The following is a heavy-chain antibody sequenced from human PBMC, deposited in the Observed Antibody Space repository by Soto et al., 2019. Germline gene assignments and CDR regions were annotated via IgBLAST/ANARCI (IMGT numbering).Heavy chain of an antibody. D-gene: IGHD3-10*01. CDR2: IYYSGST. Sequence: QVQLQESGPGLVKPSQTLSLTCTVSGGSISSGGYYWSWIRQHPGKGLEWIGYIYYSGSTYYNPSLKSRVTISVDTSKNQFSLKLSSVTAADTAVYYCARDQMVRGVIWGDWFDPWGQGTLVTVSS. V-gene: IGHV4-31*03. CDR3: ARDQMVRGVIWGDWFDP. J-gene: IGHJ5*02. CDR1: GGSISSGGYY.